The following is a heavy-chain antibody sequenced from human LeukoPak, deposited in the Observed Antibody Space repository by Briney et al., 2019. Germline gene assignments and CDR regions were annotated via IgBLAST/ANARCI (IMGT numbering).Heavy chain of an antibody. CDR2: IIPIFGTA. CDR3: ARDGSSYYDSSGYYPTFDY. Sequence: GASVKVSCKASGGTFSSYAISWVRQAPGQGLEWMGGIIPIFGTANYAQKFQGRVTITADESTSTAYMELSSLRSEDTAVYYCARDGSSYYDSSGYYPTFDYWGQGTLVTVSS. D-gene: IGHD3-22*01. CDR1: GGTFSSYA. V-gene: IGHV1-69*13. J-gene: IGHJ4*02.